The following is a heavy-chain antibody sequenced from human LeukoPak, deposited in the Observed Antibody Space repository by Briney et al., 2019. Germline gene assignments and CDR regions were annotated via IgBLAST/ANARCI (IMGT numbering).Heavy chain of an antibody. D-gene: IGHD3-3*01. CDR2: INPNSGGT. Sequence: ASVKVSCKASGYTFTGYYMHWVRQAPGQGLEWMGWINPNSGGTNYAQKFQGRVTMTRETSISKAYMELSRVRPDDTAVYYCGTTYYDFWSGYRLNWYFDLWGRGTLVTVSS. CDR1: GYTFTGYY. CDR3: GTTYYDFWSGYRLNWYFDL. J-gene: IGHJ2*01. V-gene: IGHV1-2*02.